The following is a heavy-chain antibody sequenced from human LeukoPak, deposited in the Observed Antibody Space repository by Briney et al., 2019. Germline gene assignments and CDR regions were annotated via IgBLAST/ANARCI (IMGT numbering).Heavy chain of an antibody. D-gene: IGHD3-22*01. CDR3: ARDCSDSSGYILTNYYYYYMDV. Sequence: GGSLRLSCAASGFTFSSYEMNWVRQAPGKGLEWVSSISSSSSYIYYADSVKGRFTISRDNAKNSLYLQMNSLRAEDTAVYYCARDCSDSSGYILTNYYYYYMDVWGKGTTVTVSS. CDR2: ISSSSSYI. CDR1: GFTFSSYE. J-gene: IGHJ6*03. V-gene: IGHV3-21*01.